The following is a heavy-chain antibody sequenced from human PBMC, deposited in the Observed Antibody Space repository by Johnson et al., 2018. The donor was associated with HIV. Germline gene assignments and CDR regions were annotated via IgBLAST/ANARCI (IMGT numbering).Heavy chain of an antibody. Sequence: VQLVESGGGLVQPGRSLRLSCAASGFTFDDYAMHWVRQAPAKGLEWVSGISWNSGSIGYTDSVKGRFTISRDNSKNTLYLQMKSLRAEDTAVYFCARGPIADDPFDIWGQGTLVTVSS. CDR3: ARGPIADDPFDI. D-gene: IGHD3-16*02. V-gene: IGHV3-9*01. CDR2: ISWNSGSI. J-gene: IGHJ3*02. CDR1: GFTFDDYA.